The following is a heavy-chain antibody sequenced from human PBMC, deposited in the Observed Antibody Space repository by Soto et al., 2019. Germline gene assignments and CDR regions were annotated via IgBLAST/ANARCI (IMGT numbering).Heavy chain of an antibody. CDR2: IYYSGST. D-gene: IGHD2-15*01. V-gene: IGHV4-30-4*01. J-gene: IGHJ6*02. Sequence: TLSLTCTVSGGSISSGDYYWSWIRQPPGKGLEWIGYIYYSGSTYYNPSLKSRVTISVDTSKNQFSLKLSSVTAADTAVYYCASLRYCSGGSCYSRYYYYYCMDVWGQGTTVTVSS. CDR3: ASLRYCSGGSCYSRYYYYYCMDV. CDR1: GGSISSGDYY.